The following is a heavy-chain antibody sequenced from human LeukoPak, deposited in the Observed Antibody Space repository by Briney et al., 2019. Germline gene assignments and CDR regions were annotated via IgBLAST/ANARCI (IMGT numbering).Heavy chain of an antibody. D-gene: IGHD4-17*01. Sequence: SETLSLTCAVYGGSFSGYYWGWIRQPPGKGLEWIGSFHYSGSTYYNPSLKSRVTISVDTSKNQFSLKLTSVTAADTAVYYCARGSHYGDYGYWGQGTLVTVSS. CDR2: FHYSGST. CDR1: GGSFSGYY. J-gene: IGHJ4*02. V-gene: IGHV4-34*01. CDR3: ARGSHYGDYGY.